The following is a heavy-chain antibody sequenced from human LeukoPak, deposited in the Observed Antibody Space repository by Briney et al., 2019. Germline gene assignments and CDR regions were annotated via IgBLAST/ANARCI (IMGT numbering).Heavy chain of an antibody. D-gene: IGHD3-22*01. V-gene: IGHV3-23*01. J-gene: IGHJ4*02. CDR2: ISGSGGST. Sequence: GRSLRLSCAASGFTFSSYAMSWVRQAPGKGLEWVSAISGSGGSTYYADSVKGRFTISRDNSKNTLYLQMNSLRAEDTAVYYCAKDPADPHDSSGYYLYYFDYWGQGTLVTVSS. CDR1: GFTFSSYA. CDR3: AKDPADPHDSSGYYLYYFDY.